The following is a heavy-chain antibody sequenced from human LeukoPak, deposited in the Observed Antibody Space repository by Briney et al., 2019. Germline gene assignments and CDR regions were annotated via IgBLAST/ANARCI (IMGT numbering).Heavy chain of an antibody. V-gene: IGHV4-31*11. CDR3: ARGKTIRFDSYGQLEC. J-gene: IGHJ4*02. CDR1: GASITSGAYY. CDR2: IFYNGAT. D-gene: IGHD3-22*01. Sequence: SETLSLTCAVSGASITSGAYYWTWIRQHPGRGLEWIGHIFYNGATYNNPSLESRVTLSVDTSETRFSLKLKSLTAADTAVYFCARGKTIRFDSYGQLECWGQGKQVTVAA.